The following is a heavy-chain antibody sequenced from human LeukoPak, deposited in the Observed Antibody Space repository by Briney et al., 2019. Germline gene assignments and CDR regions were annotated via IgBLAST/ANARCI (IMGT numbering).Heavy chain of an antibody. D-gene: IGHD4/OR15-4a*01. Sequence: GASVKVFCKASGYTFTTYYMHWVRQAPGQGLEWMGITNPSGGSTTYAQKFQGRVTMTRDTSTSTVYMELNNLRSEDTAVYYCARDRAPLTTTAVGFDPWGQGTLVTVSS. J-gene: IGHJ5*02. CDR2: TNPSGGST. V-gene: IGHV1-46*01. CDR1: GYTFTTYY. CDR3: ARDRAPLTTTAVGFDP.